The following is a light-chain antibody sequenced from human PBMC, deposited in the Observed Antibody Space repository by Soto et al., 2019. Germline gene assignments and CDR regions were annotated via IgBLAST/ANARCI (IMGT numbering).Light chain of an antibody. CDR2: DAS. CDR3: QQYGSLSWT. CDR1: QSVRSS. V-gene: IGKV3-15*01. Sequence: EIVMTQSPGTLSVSPGERATLFCRASQSVRSSLAWYQQKPGQAPRLFIYDASTRATGIPARFSGSGSGTEFTLTISSLQSEDFAVYYCQQYGSLSWTFGQGTKVDIK. J-gene: IGKJ1*01.